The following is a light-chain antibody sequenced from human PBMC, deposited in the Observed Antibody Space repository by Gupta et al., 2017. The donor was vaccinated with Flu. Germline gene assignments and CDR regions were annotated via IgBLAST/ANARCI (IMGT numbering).Light chain of an antibody. CDR1: SSNIGSNT. V-gene: IGLV1-44*01. Sequence: QSVLTQPPSASGPPGQRVTIPCSGSSSNIGSNTVNWYQQLPGTAPKLLIYSTNQRPSGVPDRLFGSKSGTSASLAISGLQSEDEADYYCAAWDDSLNGLYVFGTGTKVTV. CDR2: STN. CDR3: AAWDDSLNGLYV. J-gene: IGLJ1*01.